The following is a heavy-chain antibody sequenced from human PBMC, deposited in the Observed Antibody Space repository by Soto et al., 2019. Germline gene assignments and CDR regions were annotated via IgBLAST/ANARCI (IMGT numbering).Heavy chain of an antibody. CDR3: ARVAEEELAGTSFFDY. J-gene: IGHJ4*02. V-gene: IGHV1-69*01. CDR2: LIPRFGTP. Sequence: VQLVQSGAEVKKTGSSVRVSCKASGGSFTTHSITWMRQAPGQGLEWMGGLIPRFGTPNYAQKFQGRLTITADESTSTAYMELSNLRSEDTAVYYCARVAEEELAGTSFFDYWGQGTLVTVSS. D-gene: IGHD6-19*01. CDR1: GGSFTTHS.